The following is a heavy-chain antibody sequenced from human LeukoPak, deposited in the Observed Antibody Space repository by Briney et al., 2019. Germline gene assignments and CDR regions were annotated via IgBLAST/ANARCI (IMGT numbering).Heavy chain of an antibody. J-gene: IGHJ6*02. D-gene: IGHD2-2*01. V-gene: IGHV3-30-3*01. CDR2: ISDDGSRQ. CDR1: GFTFSNYA. CDR3: ARTIGYCSSTSCSNYYYYYGMDV. Sequence: GGSLRLSCAATGFTFSNYAIHWGRQAPGKGLEWVAFISDDGSRQHYADSVKGRFTISRDNSKNTLYLQMNSLRAEDTAVYYCARTIGYCSSTSCSNYYYYYGMDVWGQGTTVTVSS.